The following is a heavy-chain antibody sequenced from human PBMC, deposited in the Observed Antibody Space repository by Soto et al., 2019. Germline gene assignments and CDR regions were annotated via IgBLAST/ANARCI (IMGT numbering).Heavy chain of an antibody. D-gene: IGHD2-15*01. CDR1: SGYVEDCS. J-gene: IGHJ4*02. CDR2: INHSGST. V-gene: IGHV4-34*01. Sequence: SEARSRTVARFSGYVEDCSGGWIPRPPGKGLEWIGEINHSGSTNYNPSLKSRVTISVDTSKNQFSLKLSSVTDADTAVYYCARTRGGWGSCSPVWGEGILVTV. CDR3: ARTRGGWGSCSPV.